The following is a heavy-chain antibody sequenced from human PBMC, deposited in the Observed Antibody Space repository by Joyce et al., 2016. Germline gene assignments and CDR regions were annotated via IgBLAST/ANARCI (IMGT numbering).Heavy chain of an antibody. J-gene: IGHJ6*02. Sequence: QVQLVQSGAEVKKPGSSVKVSCKDSGGTFGSHSFSWVRRAPGQWLEYMGGIITIINSTNYAQKFQGRGTITAAEPTSTVYMELSSLRSEDTAVYYCARGGSMVFYGMDVWGQGTTVTVSS. D-gene: IGHD3-10*01. CDR1: GGTFGSHS. CDR2: IITIINST. V-gene: IGHV1-69*01. CDR3: ARGGSMVFYGMDV.